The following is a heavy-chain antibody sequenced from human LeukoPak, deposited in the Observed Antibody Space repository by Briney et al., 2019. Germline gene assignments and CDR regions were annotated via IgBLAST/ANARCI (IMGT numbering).Heavy chain of an antibody. CDR2: IYSGGST. CDR3: ARDRREGYCSSTSCSPYFDY. Sequence: GGSLRLSCAASGFTVSSNYMSWVRQAPGKGLEWVSVIYSGGSTYYADSVKGRFTTSRDNSKNTLYLQMNSLRAEDTAVYYCARDRREGYCSSTSCSPYFDYWGQGTLVTVSS. V-gene: IGHV3-66*01. D-gene: IGHD2-2*01. CDR1: GFTVSSNY. J-gene: IGHJ4*02.